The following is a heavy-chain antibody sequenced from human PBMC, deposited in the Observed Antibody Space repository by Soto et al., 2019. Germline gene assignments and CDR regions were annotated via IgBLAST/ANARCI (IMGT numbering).Heavy chain of an antibody. CDR1: GYTFTSNG. J-gene: IGHJ3*01. D-gene: IGHD2-21*02. V-gene: IGHV1-18*04. CDR3: ARVGVCGGHCYLPGHDAFDL. Sequence: ASVKVSCKASGYTFTSNGISWVRQAPGQGLEWMGWMYPYNGNTNHGHNFHGRVTMTTDTSTSTAYMELRSLRSDDTAVYYCARVGVCGGHCYLPGHDAFDLWGQGTMVTVSS. CDR2: MYPYNGNT.